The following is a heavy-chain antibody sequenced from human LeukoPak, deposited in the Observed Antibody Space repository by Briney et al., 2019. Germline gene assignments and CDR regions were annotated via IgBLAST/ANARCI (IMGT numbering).Heavy chain of an antibody. D-gene: IGHD3-22*01. CDR1: GFTFCSYS. J-gene: IGHJ4*02. CDR2: ISSSSSYI. V-gene: IGHV3-21*01. Sequence: PGGSLRLSCAASGFTFCSYSMNWVRQAPGKGLEWVSSISSSSSYIYYADSVKGRFTISRDNAKNSLYLQMNSLRAEDTAVYYCARNAHYYDSSGYFPFDYWGQGTLVTVSS. CDR3: ARNAHYYDSSGYFPFDY.